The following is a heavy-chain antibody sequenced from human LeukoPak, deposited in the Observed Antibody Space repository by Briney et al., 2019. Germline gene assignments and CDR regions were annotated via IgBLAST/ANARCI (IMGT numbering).Heavy chain of an antibody. CDR3: ARDQARIAGNYYYYYMDV. V-gene: IGHV3-21*01. Sequence: GGSLRLSCAASGFTFSSYSMNRVRQAPGKGLDWVSSISSSSSYIYYAASVKGRTTISRNSGKNSLYLQMNSLSAEDTAVYYCARDQARIAGNYYYYYMDVWGKGTTVTVSS. D-gene: IGHD6-13*01. CDR1: GFTFSSYS. J-gene: IGHJ6*03. CDR2: ISSSSSYI.